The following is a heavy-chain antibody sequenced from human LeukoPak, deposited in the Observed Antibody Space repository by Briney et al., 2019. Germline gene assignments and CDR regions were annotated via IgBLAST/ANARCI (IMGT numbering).Heavy chain of an antibody. CDR1: GGSFSGYY. CDR2: IHYSGST. V-gene: IGHV4-59*01. Sequence: SETLSLTCTVSGGSFSGYYWSWIRQPPGKGLEWIGYIHYSGSTNYNPSLKSRVSLSVDTSKNQFSLKLSSVTAADTALYYCGRDYGANSPLFDYWGQGTLVTVSS. CDR3: GRDYGANSPLFDY. D-gene: IGHD4-23*01. J-gene: IGHJ4*02.